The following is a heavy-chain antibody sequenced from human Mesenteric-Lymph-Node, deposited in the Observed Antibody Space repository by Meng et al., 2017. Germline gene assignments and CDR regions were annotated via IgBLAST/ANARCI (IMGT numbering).Heavy chain of an antibody. D-gene: IGHD6-19*01. V-gene: IGHV3-19*01. J-gene: IGHJ4*02. CDR3: ATQGRSGWYGWDY. CDR2: VSWNGSRT. Sequence: GESLKISCAASGFTFSNSDMNWVRQAPGKGLEWVSGVSWNGSRTHYADSVKGRFTISRDNAKNSLYLQMNSLRAEDTAVYYCATQGRSGWYGWDYWGQGTLVTVSS. CDR1: GFTFSNSD.